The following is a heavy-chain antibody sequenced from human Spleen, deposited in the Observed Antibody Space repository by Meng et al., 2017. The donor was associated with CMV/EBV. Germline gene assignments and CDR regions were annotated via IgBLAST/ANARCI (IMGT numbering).Heavy chain of an antibody. V-gene: IGHV1-69*05. J-gene: IGHJ4*02. CDR3: ARIGLCSGTTCYTGDYSSRHFDY. CDR2: TIPIFGTA. Sequence: IIRVRQAPGPGLEWMGGTIPIFGTATYAQNFQRRVTTTTDDSSSTAYMDLSSLRSEDTAVYYCARIGLCSGTTCYTGDYSSRHFDYWGQGTLVTVSS. D-gene: IGHD2-2*02.